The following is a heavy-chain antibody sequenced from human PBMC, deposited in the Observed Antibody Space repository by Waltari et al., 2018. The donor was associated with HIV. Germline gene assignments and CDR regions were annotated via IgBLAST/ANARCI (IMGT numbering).Heavy chain of an antibody. CDR3: ATGVRYYGP. V-gene: IGHV3-53*01. CDR2: IYPDDTT. D-gene: IGHD3-22*01. Sequence: ESGGRLIQTGGSLGLSCVASNFTISDRHVTWVRQASGGPLEWVAVIYPDDTTHYADSVRGLFTISRVRSRTSVLLLMNGLFVDDSAIYYCATGVRYYGPWGQGTRVTVSS. J-gene: IGHJ1*01. CDR1: NFTISDRH.